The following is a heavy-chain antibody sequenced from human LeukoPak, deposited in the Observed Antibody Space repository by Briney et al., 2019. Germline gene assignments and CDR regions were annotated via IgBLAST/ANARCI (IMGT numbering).Heavy chain of an antibody. Sequence: GGSPRLSCAASGFTFSSYAMSWVRQAPGKGLEWVSAISGSGGSTYYADSVKGRFTISGDNSKNTLYLQMNSLRAEDTAVYYCAKERYSGYGFDYWGQGTLSPSPQ. D-gene: IGHD5-12*01. CDR1: GFTFSSYA. V-gene: IGHV3-23*01. J-gene: IGHJ4*02. CDR3: AKERYSGYGFDY. CDR2: ISGSGGST.